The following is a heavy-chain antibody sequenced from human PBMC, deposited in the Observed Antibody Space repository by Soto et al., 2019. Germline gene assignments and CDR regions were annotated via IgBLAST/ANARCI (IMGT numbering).Heavy chain of an antibody. Sequence: QVQLQESGPGLVKPSETLSLTCTVSGGSISSYYWSWIRQPPGKGLEWIGYIYYSGSTNYNPSLKSRVTISVDTSKNQFSLKLSSVTAADTAVYYCARPIIPKSPAFDIWGQGTMVTVSS. CDR2: IYYSGST. D-gene: IGHD2-2*01. V-gene: IGHV4-59*08. CDR3: ARPIIPKSPAFDI. CDR1: GGSISSYY. J-gene: IGHJ3*02.